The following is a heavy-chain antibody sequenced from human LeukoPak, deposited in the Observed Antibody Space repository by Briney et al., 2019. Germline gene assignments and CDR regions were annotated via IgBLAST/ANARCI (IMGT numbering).Heavy chain of an antibody. V-gene: IGHV3-7*01. CDR3: ASAYASYDFWSGYENFDF. Sequence: AGSLRLSCAASGIRFTTHWMNWVRQPPGKGLEWVASIRPDGGEKKYVDSEKGRFTISRDLAQNSLFLQMNSLRAEDTAVYYCASAYASYDFWSGYENFDFWGQGTLVTVSS. D-gene: IGHD3-3*01. CDR1: GIRFTTHW. J-gene: IGHJ4*02. CDR2: IRPDGGEK.